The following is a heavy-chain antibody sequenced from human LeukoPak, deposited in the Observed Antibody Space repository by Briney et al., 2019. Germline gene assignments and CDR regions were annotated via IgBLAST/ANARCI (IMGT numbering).Heavy chain of an antibody. CDR3: ARGMRIWFGDYYYMDV. D-gene: IGHD3-10*01. J-gene: IGHJ6*03. V-gene: IGHV3-48*03. CDR1: GFTFSSYE. CDR2: MSSSGSTI. Sequence: PGGSLRLSCAASGFTFSSYEMNWVRQALGKGLEWVSYMSSSGSTIYYADSVKGRFTISRDNAKNSLYLQMNSLRAEDTAVYYCARGMRIWFGDYYYMDVWGKGTTVTISS.